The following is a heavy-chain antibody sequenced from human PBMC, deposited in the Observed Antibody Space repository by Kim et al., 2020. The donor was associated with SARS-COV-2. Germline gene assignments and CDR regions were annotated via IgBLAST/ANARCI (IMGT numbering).Heavy chain of an antibody. CDR3: ARDRTGYYYGMDV. V-gene: IGHV3-33*01. CDR2: IWYDGRNK. Sequence: GGSLRLSCAASGFAFSTYGMHWVRQAPGKGLEWVAVIWYDGRNKYCADSVKGRFTISRDNSKNTVYLEMNSLRVEDTAVYYCARDRTGYYYGMDVWGQGTTVTVSS. CDR1: GFAFSTYG. J-gene: IGHJ6*02.